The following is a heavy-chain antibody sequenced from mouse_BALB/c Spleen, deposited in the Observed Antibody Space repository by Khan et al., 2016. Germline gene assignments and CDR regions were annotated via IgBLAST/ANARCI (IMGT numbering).Heavy chain of an antibody. CDR3: ARSRDGYYRAMDY. V-gene: IGHV1-4*02. Sequence: QVQLKESAAELARPGASVKMSCKASGYTFTRYTMHWVKQRPGQGLEWIGYINPNSGYTEYNQKFQDKTTLTADKSSSTAYMQLSSLTSEDSAVYYCARSRDGYYRAMDYWGQGTSVTVSS. CDR1: GYTFTRYT. D-gene: IGHD2-3*01. J-gene: IGHJ4*01. CDR2: INPNSGYT.